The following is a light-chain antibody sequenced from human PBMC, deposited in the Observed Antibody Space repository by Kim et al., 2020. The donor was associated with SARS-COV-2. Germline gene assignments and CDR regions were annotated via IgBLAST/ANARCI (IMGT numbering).Light chain of an antibody. J-gene: IGLJ3*02. CDR1: NSNIGVNT. V-gene: IGLV1-44*01. CDR3: ATWDDSLNAWV. Sequence: ELTQPPSASGTPGQRVTISCSGSNSNIGVNTVNWYQQFPGTAPKLLIYRNNQRPSGVPDRFSGSKSGTSASLALSDLLSEDEADYYCATWDDSLNAWVFGGGTKLTVL. CDR2: RNN.